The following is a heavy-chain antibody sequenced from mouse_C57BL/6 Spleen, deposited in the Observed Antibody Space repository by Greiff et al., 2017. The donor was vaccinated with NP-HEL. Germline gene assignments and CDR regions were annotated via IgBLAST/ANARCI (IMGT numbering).Heavy chain of an antibody. CDR2: IYPGDGDT. Sequence: VQLQQSGPELVKPGASVKISCKASGYAFSSSWMNWVKQRPGKGLEWIGRIYPGDGDTNYNGKFKGKATLTADKSSSTAYMQLSSLPSEDSAVYFCARREFITTVVARDYYAMDYWGQGTSVTVSS. D-gene: IGHD1-1*01. J-gene: IGHJ4*01. V-gene: IGHV1-82*01. CDR3: ARREFITTVVARDYYAMDY. CDR1: GYAFSSSW.